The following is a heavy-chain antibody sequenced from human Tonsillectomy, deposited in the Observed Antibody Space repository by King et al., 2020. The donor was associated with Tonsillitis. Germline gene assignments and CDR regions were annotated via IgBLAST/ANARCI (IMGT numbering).Heavy chain of an antibody. J-gene: IGHJ6*03. Sequence: VQLVESGAEVKKPGASVKVSCKASGYKFNTYGINWVRQAPGQGLEWLGWISAYNGNANYAQKFQGRVTMTTDKSTSTAYMELRSLRSDDTAVYYCASAGINWGAGYYYYIVVWGKGTTVSVSS. CDR2: ISAYNGNA. D-gene: IGHD7-27*01. CDR3: ASAGINWGAGYYYYIVV. V-gene: IGHV1-18*01. CDR1: GYKFNTYG.